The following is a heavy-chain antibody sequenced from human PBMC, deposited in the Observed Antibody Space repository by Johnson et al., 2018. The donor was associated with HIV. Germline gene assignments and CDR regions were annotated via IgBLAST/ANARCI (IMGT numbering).Heavy chain of an antibody. CDR3: ARDKGNYDILTGYYNVGAFDI. D-gene: IGHD3-9*01. CDR2: ISYDGSNK. CDR1: GFTFSSYA. J-gene: IGHJ3*02. Sequence: QVQLVESGGGVVQPGRSLRLSCAASGFTFSSYAMHWVRQAPGKGLEWVAVISYDGSNKYYADSVTGRFTISRDNSKNTLYLQMNSLRAEDTAVYYCARDKGNYDILTGYYNVGAFDIWGQGTMVTVSS. V-gene: IGHV3-30*04.